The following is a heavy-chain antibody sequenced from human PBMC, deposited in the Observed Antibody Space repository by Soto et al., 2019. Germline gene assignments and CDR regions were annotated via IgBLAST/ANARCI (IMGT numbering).Heavy chain of an antibody. CDR1: GDSIRTYF. D-gene: IGHD3-10*01. Sequence: QVQLQESGPGLVKPSETLSLTCTVSGDSIRTYFWSWFRQSPGLGLEWIGSMYHTVTTIHNPSLRGRASVSIDTSKNHFSLMLRSVTAADTAIYFCARSFLVRGVISYNYFYDVDVWGKGITVTVSS. J-gene: IGHJ6*03. CDR2: MYHTVTT. CDR3: ARSFLVRGVISYNYFYDVDV. V-gene: IGHV4-59*12.